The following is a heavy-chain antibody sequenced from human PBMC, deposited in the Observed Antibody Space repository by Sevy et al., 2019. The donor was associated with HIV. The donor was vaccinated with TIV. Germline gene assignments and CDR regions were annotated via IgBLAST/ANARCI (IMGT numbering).Heavy chain of an antibody. CDR3: ATRGDYGLRYYFDY. V-gene: IGHV1-24*01. D-gene: IGHD4-17*01. CDR1: GYTLTELS. CDR2: FDPEDGET. J-gene: IGHJ4*02. Sequence: ASVKVSCKVSGYTLTELSMHWARQAPGKGLEWMGGFDPEDGETIYAQKFQGRVTMTEDTSTDTAYMELSSLRSEDTAVYYCATRGDYGLRYYFDYWGQGTLVTVSS.